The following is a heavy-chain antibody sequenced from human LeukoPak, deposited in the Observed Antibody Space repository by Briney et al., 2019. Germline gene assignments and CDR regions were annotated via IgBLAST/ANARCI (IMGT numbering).Heavy chain of an antibody. J-gene: IGHJ4*02. Sequence: SETLSLTCTVSGGSISSYYWSWIRQPPGRGLEWIGYIYYSGSTNYNPSLKSRVTISVDTPKNQFSLKLSSVTAADTAVYYCASIPGYSYGRNDYWGQGTLVTVSS. CDR1: GGSISSYY. CDR3: ASIPGYSYGRNDY. CDR2: IYYSGST. D-gene: IGHD5-18*01. V-gene: IGHV4-59*08.